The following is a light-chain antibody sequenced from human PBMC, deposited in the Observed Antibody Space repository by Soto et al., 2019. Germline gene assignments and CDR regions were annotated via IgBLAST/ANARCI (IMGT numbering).Light chain of an antibody. CDR2: EVS. V-gene: IGLV2-8*01. CDR1: SSDGGGYNY. CDR3: SSFAGNNNLV. J-gene: IGLJ2*01. Sequence: QSALTQPPSASGSPGQSVTISCTGTSSDGGGYNYVSWYQQHQGKAPKLMISEVSKRPSGVPDRFSVSKSGNTASLTVSGLQAEDEADYYCSSFAGNNNLVFGGGTKLTVL.